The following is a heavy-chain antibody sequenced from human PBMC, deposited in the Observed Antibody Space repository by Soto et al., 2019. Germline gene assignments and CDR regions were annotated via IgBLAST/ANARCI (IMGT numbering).Heavy chain of an antibody. CDR1: GDTFSSYA. V-gene: IGHV1-69*06. CDR3: ARDRPSATTGDPLFDY. D-gene: IGHD1-26*01. CDR2: IIPIFGTA. Sequence: ASVKVSCKASGDTFSSYAISWVRQAPGQGLEWMGGIIPIFGTANYAQKFQGRVTITADKSTSTAYMELSSLRSEDTAVYYCARDRPSATTGDPLFDYWGQGTLVTVSS. J-gene: IGHJ4*02.